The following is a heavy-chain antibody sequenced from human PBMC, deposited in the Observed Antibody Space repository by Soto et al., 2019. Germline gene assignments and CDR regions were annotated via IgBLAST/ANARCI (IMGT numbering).Heavy chain of an antibody. V-gene: IGHV4-30-4*01. D-gene: IGHD2-2*01. J-gene: IGHJ6*04. CDR1: GCSLSSRDYD. CDR3: ASVRDQLLSFNHYVRDV. Sequence: LFLTSNLSGCSLSSRDYDWRWIRQPPGKGLEWIAYIYHSESTYYNPSLKRRVTISLDKSKTQFSLKLSSVTDADTVVYHCASVRDQLLSFNHYVRDVWGNGTMVTVSS. CDR2: IYHSEST.